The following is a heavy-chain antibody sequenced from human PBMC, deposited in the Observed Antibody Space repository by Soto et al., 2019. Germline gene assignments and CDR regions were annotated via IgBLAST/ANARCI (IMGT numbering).Heavy chain of an antibody. Sequence: QVQLVKSGAEVKKPGASVKVSCKTSGYAFTRFAINWVRQAPGQSLEWMGWINGGNDNTKYSQKFQGRVTITMDTSADTVYLDVNVVRPEDTAVYYCAREGDQSGYGYGRDFWSQGTLVTVSS. CDR3: AREGDQSGYGYGRDF. D-gene: IGHD5-12*01. V-gene: IGHV1-3*01. J-gene: IGHJ4*02. CDR1: GYAFTRFA. CDR2: INGGNDNT.